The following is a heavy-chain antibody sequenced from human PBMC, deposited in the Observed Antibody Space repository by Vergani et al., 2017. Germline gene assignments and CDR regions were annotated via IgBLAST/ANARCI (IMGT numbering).Heavy chain of an antibody. CDR2: INPSGGST. Sequence: QVQLVQSGAEVKKPGASVKVSCKASGYTFTSYYMHWVRQAPGQGLEWMGIINPSGGSTSYAQKFQGRVTMTRDTSTSTVYMELSSLRSEATAVYYCARSQGIAAAGTEVGGYWGQGTLVTVSS. CDR3: ARSQGIAAAGTEVGGY. D-gene: IGHD6-13*01. V-gene: IGHV1-46*01. CDR1: GYTFTSYY. J-gene: IGHJ4*02.